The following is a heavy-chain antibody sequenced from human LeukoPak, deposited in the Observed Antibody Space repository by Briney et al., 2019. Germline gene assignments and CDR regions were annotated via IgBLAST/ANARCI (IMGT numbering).Heavy chain of an antibody. Sequence: PSETLSLTCTVSGGSISSSYWSWIRQPPGEGLEWIGYLDYSGSTIYNTSHMSRVNISLDTSKEQFSLSLSSVTAADAAVYYGARHTRGHSYGPFDSWGQGTLVTVSS. J-gene: IGHJ4*02. V-gene: IGHV4-59*08. CDR1: GGSISSSY. CDR3: ARHTRGHSYGPFDS. D-gene: IGHD5-18*01. CDR2: LDYSGST.